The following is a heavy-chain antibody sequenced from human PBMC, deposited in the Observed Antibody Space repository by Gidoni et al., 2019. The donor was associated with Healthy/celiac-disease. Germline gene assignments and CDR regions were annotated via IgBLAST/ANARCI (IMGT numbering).Heavy chain of an antibody. D-gene: IGHD3-22*01. Sequence: QVQLVESGGGVVQPGRSLRPSCAASGFTFTSYGMHWVRQAPGNGLEWVAVRSYDGSNKYYADSVKGRFTISRDNSKNTLYLQMNSLRAEDTAVYYCAKGSRGYYDSSGFHYYGMDVWGQGTTVTVSS. CDR3: AKGSRGYYDSSGFHYYGMDV. J-gene: IGHJ6*02. CDR1: GFTFTSYG. CDR2: RSYDGSNK. V-gene: IGHV3-30*18.